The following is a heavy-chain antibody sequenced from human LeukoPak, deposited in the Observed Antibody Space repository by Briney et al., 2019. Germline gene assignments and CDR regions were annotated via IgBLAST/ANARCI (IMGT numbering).Heavy chain of an antibody. CDR3: ARETIKKFGELGDWFDP. CDR1: GFTFSSYS. V-gene: IGHV3-48*01. J-gene: IGHJ5*02. CDR2: ISSSSSTI. D-gene: IGHD3-10*01. Sequence: GGSLRLSCAASGFTFSSYSMNWVRQAPGKGLEWVSYISSSSSTIYYADSVKGRFTISRDNAKNSLYLQMNSLRAEDTAVYYCARETIKKFGELGDWFDPWGQGTLVTVSS.